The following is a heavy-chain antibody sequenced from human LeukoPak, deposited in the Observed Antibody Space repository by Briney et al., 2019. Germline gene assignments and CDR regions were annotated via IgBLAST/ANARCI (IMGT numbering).Heavy chain of an antibody. J-gene: IGHJ4*02. D-gene: IGHD3-3*01. CDR1: GFTFSSYS. CDR2: ISSSSSTI. V-gene: IGHV3-48*01. Sequence: PGGSLRLSCAASGFTFSSYSMNWVRQAPGKGLEWVSYISSSSSTIYYADSVKGRFTISRDNAKNSLYLQMNSLRAEDTAVYYCARETNYDFWSGYYGWGYFDYWGQGTLVTVSS. CDR3: ARETNYDFWSGYYGWGYFDY.